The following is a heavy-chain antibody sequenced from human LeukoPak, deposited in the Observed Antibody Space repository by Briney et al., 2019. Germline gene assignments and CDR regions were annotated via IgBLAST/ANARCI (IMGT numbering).Heavy chain of an antibody. CDR2: IYYSGST. J-gene: IGHJ6*02. CDR1: GGSISSYY. V-gene: IGHV4-59*08. Sequence: PSETLSLTCTVSGGSISSYYWSWIRQPPGKGLEWIGYIYYSGSTNYNPSLKSRGTTSVDTSKNQFSLKLSSVTAADTAVYYCARQSSRYYYGMDVWGQGTTVTVSS. CDR3: ARQSSRYYYGMDV.